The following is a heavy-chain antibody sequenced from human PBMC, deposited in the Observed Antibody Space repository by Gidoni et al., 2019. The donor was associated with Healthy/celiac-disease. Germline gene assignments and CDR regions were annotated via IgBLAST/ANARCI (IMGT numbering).Heavy chain of an antibody. CDR3: ARAVSGTIDY. J-gene: IGHJ4*02. CDR1: GFTFSSYD. CDR2: IGTAGYT. V-gene: IGHV3-13*01. Sequence: EVQLVESGGGLVQPGGYLRLSCAASGFTFSSYDIHWVRQATGKGLEWGSAIGTAGYTYYPGSVKGRFSISRENAKNSLYLQMNSLRAGDTAVYYCARAVSGTIDYWGQGTLVTVSS. D-gene: IGHD1-20*01.